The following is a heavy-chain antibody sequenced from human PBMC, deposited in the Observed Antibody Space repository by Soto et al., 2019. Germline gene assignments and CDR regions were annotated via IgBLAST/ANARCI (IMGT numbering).Heavy chain of an antibody. Sequence: QVQLVESGGGVVQPGRSLRLSCAASGFTFSSYGMHWVRQAPGKGLEWVAVIWYDGSNKYYADSVKGRFTISRDNSKNTLYLQMNSLRAEHTAVYYCARDVYRDYYYFDYWGQGTLVTVSS. CDR3: ARDVYRDYYYFDY. CDR2: IWYDGSNK. J-gene: IGHJ4*02. CDR1: GFTFSSYG. D-gene: IGHD4-17*01. V-gene: IGHV3-33*01.